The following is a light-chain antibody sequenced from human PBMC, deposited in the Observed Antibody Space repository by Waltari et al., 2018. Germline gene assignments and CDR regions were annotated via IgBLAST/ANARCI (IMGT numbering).Light chain of an antibody. CDR1: QHVGTY. Sequence: DIQLTQSPSSLYESVGNRVTVHCRASQHVGTYLNWYQQQPGKAPKLLIYAASSLNTGVPSRFSGSGSATEFSLTISSLQPEDFATYYCQQGYNSPPTFGQGTKLESK. CDR3: QQGYNSPPT. V-gene: IGKV1-39*01. CDR2: AAS. J-gene: IGKJ2*01.